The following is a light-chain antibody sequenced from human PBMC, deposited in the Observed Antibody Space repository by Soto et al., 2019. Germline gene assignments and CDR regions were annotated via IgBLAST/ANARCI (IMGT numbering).Light chain of an antibody. CDR2: EVS. CDR1: SSDVGGYDY. CDR3: SSYTSSSILGV. J-gene: IGLJ3*02. V-gene: IGLV2-14*01. Sequence: QSALTQPASVSGSPGQSITISCTGTSSDVGGYDYVSWYQHHPGKAPKLIIFEVSNRPSGISSRFSGSKSGNTASLTISGLQAEDEADYYCSSYTSSSILGVLGGGTK.